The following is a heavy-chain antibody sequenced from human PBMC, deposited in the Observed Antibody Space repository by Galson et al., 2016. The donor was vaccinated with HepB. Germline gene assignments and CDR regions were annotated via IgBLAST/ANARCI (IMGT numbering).Heavy chain of an antibody. Sequence: LRLSCAASGFNFSTYGMHWVRQAPGEGLEWVALIWYDENNKNYADSVKGRFTISRDNSKNTLYLQMNSLRAEDTAVYYCAREAYYDFWSGYYGYDFYDYGMDVWGQGTAVTVSS. J-gene: IGHJ6*02. D-gene: IGHD3-3*01. CDR2: IWYDENNK. V-gene: IGHV3-33*01. CDR3: AREAYYDFWSGYYGYDFYDYGMDV. CDR1: GFNFSTYG.